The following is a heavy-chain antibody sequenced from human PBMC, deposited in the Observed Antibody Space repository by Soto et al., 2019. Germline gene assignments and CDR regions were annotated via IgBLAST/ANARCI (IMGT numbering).Heavy chain of an antibody. Sequence: SETLSLTCTVSGGSINTGGYFWTWIRQHPGKGLEWIGYIASSGSTYYNPSLKGRLTIAADTSENQFSLRLTSVTAADTAVYYCARDIGSFAYGEGYWGQGIQVTVSS. CDR2: IASSGST. CDR3: ARDIGSFAYGEGY. V-gene: IGHV4-31*03. J-gene: IGHJ4*02. D-gene: IGHD3-10*01. CDR1: GGSINTGGYF.